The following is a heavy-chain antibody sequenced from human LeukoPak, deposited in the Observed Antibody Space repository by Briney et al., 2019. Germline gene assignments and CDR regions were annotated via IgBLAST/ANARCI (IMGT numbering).Heavy chain of an antibody. Sequence: GGSLRLSCAASGFTFSSYAMSWVRQAPGKGLEWASAISGSGGSTYYADSVKGRFTISRDNSKNTLYLQMNSLRAEDTAVYYCAKSRVRLYYYDSSGYPNWFDPWGQGTLVTVSS. CDR1: GFTFSSYA. CDR3: AKSRVRLYYYDSSGYPNWFDP. V-gene: IGHV3-23*01. CDR2: ISGSGGST. D-gene: IGHD3-22*01. J-gene: IGHJ5*02.